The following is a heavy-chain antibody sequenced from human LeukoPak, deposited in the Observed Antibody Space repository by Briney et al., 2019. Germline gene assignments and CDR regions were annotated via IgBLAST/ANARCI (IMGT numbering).Heavy chain of an antibody. Sequence: SETLSLTCTVSGVSISSYYWNWIRQPAGKGLEWIGRIYTSEDTNYNPSLKSRLTMSVDTSKNQFSLRLSSVTAADTAVYYCAGGNYYDSGSSDWYFDLWGRGTLVTVSS. CDR1: GVSISSYY. J-gene: IGHJ2*01. D-gene: IGHD3-10*01. CDR2: IYTSEDT. CDR3: AGGNYYDSGSSDWYFDL. V-gene: IGHV4-4*07.